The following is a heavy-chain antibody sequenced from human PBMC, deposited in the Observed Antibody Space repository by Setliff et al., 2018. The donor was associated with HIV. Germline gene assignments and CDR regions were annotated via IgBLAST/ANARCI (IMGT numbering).Heavy chain of an antibody. CDR2: IYASDSSGST. Sequence: PSETLSLTCTVSGGSISGFYWSWIRQSPGNGLEWIGHIYASDSSGSTNYNPSLKSRVTISVDTSKNQFSLKLSSVTAADTAVYYCARGRRSTSSYYYYYYM. D-gene: IGHD2-2*01. CDR1: GGSISGFY. CDR3: ARGRRSTSSYYYYYYM. J-gene: IGHJ6*03. V-gene: IGHV4-59*01.